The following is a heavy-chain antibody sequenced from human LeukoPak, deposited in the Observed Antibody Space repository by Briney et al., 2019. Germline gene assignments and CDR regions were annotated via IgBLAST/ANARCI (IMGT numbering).Heavy chain of an antibody. Sequence: SETLSLTCAVYGGSFSGYYWSWIRQPPGKGLEWIGEINYSGSTNYNPSLKNRVTISVDTSKNQFSLKLSSVTAADTAVYYCARGSPYCGGDCYSAWYFDLWGRGTLVTVSS. J-gene: IGHJ2*01. CDR3: ARGSPYCGGDCYSAWYFDL. V-gene: IGHV4-34*01. D-gene: IGHD2-21*02. CDR1: GGSFSGYY. CDR2: INYSGST.